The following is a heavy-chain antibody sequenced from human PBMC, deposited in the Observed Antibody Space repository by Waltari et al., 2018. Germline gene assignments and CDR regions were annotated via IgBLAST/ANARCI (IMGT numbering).Heavy chain of an antibody. J-gene: IGHJ4*02. CDR1: GYTFTRYA. V-gene: IGHV1-3*01. CDR2: INAGNGNT. D-gene: IGHD6-13*01. Sequence: QVQLVPSGAEVKKPGASVKVSCKASGYTFTRYAMPWVRTAPGQRLEWMGWINAGNGNTKYSQKFQGRVTITRDTSASTAYMELSSLRSEDTAVYYCARDPPIAAAGISDYWGQGTLVTVSS. CDR3: ARDPPIAAAGISDY.